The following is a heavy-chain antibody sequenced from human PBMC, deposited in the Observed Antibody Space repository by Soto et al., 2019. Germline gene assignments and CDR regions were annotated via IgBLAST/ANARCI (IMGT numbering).Heavy chain of an antibody. CDR1: GGSISSYY. V-gene: IGHV4-59*08. J-gene: IGHJ4*02. D-gene: IGHD3-16*01. CDR2: IYYSGST. Sequence: QVQLQESGPGLVKPSETLSLTCTVSGGSISSYYWSWIRQPPGKGLEWIGYIYYSGSTKSNPSLKRRVTISVDTSKNQLSLKLSAVTAADTAVYYCARHEGDYYFDFWGQGTLVTVSS. CDR3: ARHEGDYYFDF.